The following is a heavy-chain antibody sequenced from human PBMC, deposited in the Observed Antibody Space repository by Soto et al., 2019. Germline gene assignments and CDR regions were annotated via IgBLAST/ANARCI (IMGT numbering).Heavy chain of an antibody. CDR1: GGSISSYNW. CDR2: IYHSGTT. J-gene: IGHJ4*02. V-gene: IGHV4-4*02. Sequence: PSETLSLTCFVSGGSISSYNWWSLVRQPPGKGLEWIGEIYHSGTTNYSPSLKSRVIISADMSKNHFSLTLTSVTAADTAVYYCVFPATADFDYWRQGNPVTVSS. CDR3: VFPATADFDY. D-gene: IGHD6-13*01.